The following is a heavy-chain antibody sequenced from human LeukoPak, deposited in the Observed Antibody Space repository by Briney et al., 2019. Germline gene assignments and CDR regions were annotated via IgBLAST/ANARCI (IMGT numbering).Heavy chain of an antibody. D-gene: IGHD3-16*01. CDR1: GVSFSGYY. CDR2: INHGGST. J-gene: IGHJ6*04. V-gene: IGHV4-34*01. CDR3: ARKGVGWATCMDV. Sequence: SETLSLTCAVYGVSFSGYYWSWIRQPPGKGLEWIGEINHGGSTNYNPSLKSRVTISVDTSKNQFSLKLTSVTAADTAVYYCARKGVGWATCMDVWGKGTTVTVSS.